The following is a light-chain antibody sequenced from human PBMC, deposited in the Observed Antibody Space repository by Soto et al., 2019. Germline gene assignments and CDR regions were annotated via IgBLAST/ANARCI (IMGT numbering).Light chain of an antibody. CDR1: QSITYW. V-gene: IGKV1-5*01. CDR3: QQYHSFSFT. Sequence: DLQMAQSPSSPAAAVGHRVHITCRASQSITYWLAWYQQKPGRAPKLLIYDVFNLQSGVPSRFSGSGSGTEFTLTISSLQPDDSATYYCQQYHSFSFTFGQGTKVDI. CDR2: DVF. J-gene: IGKJ2*01.